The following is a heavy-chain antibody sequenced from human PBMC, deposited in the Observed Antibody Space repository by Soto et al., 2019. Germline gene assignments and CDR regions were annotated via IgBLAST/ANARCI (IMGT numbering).Heavy chain of an antibody. CDR3: AKVRSRVAGALYFDL. CDR2: ISWNSGSI. J-gene: IGHJ2*01. Sequence: GGSLRLSCAASGFTFDDYAMHWVRQAPGKGLEWVSGISWNSGSIGYADSVKGRFTISRDNAKNSLYLQMNSLRAEDTALYYCAKVRSRVAGALYFDLWGRGTLVTVSS. V-gene: IGHV3-9*01. D-gene: IGHD6-19*01. CDR1: GFTFDDYA.